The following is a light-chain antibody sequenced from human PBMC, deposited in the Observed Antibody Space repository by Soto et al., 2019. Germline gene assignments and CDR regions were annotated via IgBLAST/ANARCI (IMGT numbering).Light chain of an antibody. Sequence: QSALTQPASVSGSPGQSITISCTGTSSDVGGYNYVSWYQQHPGKAPKLMIYEVSDRPSGVSNRFSGSKSGNTASLTISGLQAEDAAYYYCSSYTTSSTMIFGGGTQLTVL. J-gene: IGLJ2*01. CDR1: SSDVGGYNY. CDR2: EVS. CDR3: SSYTTSSTMI. V-gene: IGLV2-14*01.